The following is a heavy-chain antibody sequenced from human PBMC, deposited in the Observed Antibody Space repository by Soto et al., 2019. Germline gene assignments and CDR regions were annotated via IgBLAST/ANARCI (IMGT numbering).Heavy chain of an antibody. D-gene: IGHD2-8*01. J-gene: IGHJ6*02. CDR3: ARDRCTTDRCYTHHFDV. CDR2: ISVYTGNT. Sequence: QVHLVQSGGEVTRPGASVKVSCKSSGYTFTSYGVSWVRQAPGQGLEWLGWISVYTGNTKQAQKFQDRVTLTTEAPTTTAYMELRSMRSDDTAVYYCARDRCTTDRCYTHHFDVWGQGTTVTVSS. CDR1: GYTFTSYG. V-gene: IGHV1-18*04.